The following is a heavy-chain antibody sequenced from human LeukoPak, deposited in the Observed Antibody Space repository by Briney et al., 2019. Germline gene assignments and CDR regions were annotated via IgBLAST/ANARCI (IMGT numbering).Heavy chain of an antibody. D-gene: IGHD6-13*01. V-gene: IGHV3-66*01. CDR3: ARALDSSSWYEAYFDY. Sequence: PGGSLRLSCTASGFTFSSYSMNWVRQAPGKGLEWVSVLYSGGSTYYADSVKGRFTISRDDSMHTLFLQMNSLRAEDTAVYYCARALDSSSWYEAYFDYWGQGTLVTVSS. J-gene: IGHJ4*02. CDR1: GFTFSSYS. CDR2: LYSGGST.